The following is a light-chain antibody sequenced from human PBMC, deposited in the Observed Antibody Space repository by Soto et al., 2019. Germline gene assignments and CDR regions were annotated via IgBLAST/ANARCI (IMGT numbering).Light chain of an antibody. CDR3: SSYSDSDTKV. Sequence: QSGLTQPASVSGSPGQSITISCGGTSSDVGAYIYVSCYQQYPGKAPKLIIYEVNNRPSGVSGRFSGSKSDTTAYLTISGLQAEDEADYYCSSYSDSDTKVFGTGTKGTVL. V-gene: IGLV2-14*03. CDR1: SSDVGAYIY. J-gene: IGLJ1*01. CDR2: EVN.